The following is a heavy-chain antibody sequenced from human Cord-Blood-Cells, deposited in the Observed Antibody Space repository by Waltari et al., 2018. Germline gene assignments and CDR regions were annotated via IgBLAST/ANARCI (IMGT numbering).Heavy chain of an antibody. CDR1: GGSIRSSSYY. V-gene: IGHV4-39*07. CDR2: IYYSGST. CDR3: ARRGSSSWFDY. J-gene: IGHJ4*02. D-gene: IGHD6-13*01. Sequence: QLQLQESGPGLVKPSETLSLTYTVSGGSIRSSSYYWGWIRQPPGKGLEWIGSIYYSGSTYYNPSLKSRVTISVDTSKNQFSLKLSSVTAADTAVYYCARRGSSSWFDYWGQGTLVTVSS.